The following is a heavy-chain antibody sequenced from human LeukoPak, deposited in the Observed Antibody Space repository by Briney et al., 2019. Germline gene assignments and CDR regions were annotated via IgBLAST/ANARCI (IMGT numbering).Heavy chain of an antibody. CDR3: ARETLRTVGSNWFDP. D-gene: IGHD3-10*01. CDR2: IYYSGST. CDR1: GGSISSYY. V-gene: IGHV4-59*01. Sequence: PSETLSLTCTVSGGSISSYYWSWIRQPPGKGLEWIGYIYYSGSTNYNPSLKSRVTISVDTSKNQFSLKLSSVTAADTAVYYCARETLRTVGSNWFDPWGQGTLVTVSS. J-gene: IGHJ5*02.